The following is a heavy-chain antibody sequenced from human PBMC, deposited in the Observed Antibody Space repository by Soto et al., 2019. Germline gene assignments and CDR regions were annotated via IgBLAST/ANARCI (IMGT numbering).Heavy chain of an antibody. D-gene: IGHD5-18*01. CDR1: GFTFDDYA. J-gene: IGHJ6*02. CDR3: AKGGYSYGEDYYYGMDV. V-gene: IGHV3-9*01. Sequence: EVQLVESGGGLVQPGRSLRLSCAASGFTFDDYAMHWVRQAPGKGLEWVSGISWNSGSIGYADSVKGRFTISRDNAKNSLYLQMNSLRAEDTALYYCAKGGYSYGEDYYYGMDVWGQGTTVTVSS. CDR2: ISWNSGSI.